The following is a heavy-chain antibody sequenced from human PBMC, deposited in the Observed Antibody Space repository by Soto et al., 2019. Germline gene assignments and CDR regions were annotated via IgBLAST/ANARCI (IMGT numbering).Heavy chain of an antibody. CDR1: GYTFTGYY. CDR3: ARAILRLNWFDP. D-gene: IGHD2-15*01. J-gene: IGHJ5*02. CDR2: INPNSGGT. V-gene: IGHV1-2*04. Sequence: ASVKVSCKASGYTFTGYYMHWVRQAPGQGLEWMGWINPNSGGTSYAQKFQGWVTMTRDTSISTAYMELSRLRSDDTAVYYCARAILRLNWFDPWGQGTLVTVSS.